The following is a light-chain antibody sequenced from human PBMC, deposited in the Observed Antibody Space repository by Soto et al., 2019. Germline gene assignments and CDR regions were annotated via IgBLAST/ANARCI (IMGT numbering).Light chain of an antibody. CDR1: QSISSY. CDR2: AAS. V-gene: IGKV1-39*01. J-gene: IGKJ1*01. CDR3: QQSYSTPWT. Sequence: DIQMTQSPSSLSASVGDRVTITCRASQSISSYLNWYQQKPGIAPKLLIYAASSLQSGVPSRFSGIGSGTDFTLTIGSLQPEDFATYYCQQSYSTPWTFGQGTKVEIK.